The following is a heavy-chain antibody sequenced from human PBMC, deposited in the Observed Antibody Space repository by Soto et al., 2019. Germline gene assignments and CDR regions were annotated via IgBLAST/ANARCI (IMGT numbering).Heavy chain of an antibody. CDR3: ARDLSLTYYDYVWGSYRYSEYFDY. J-gene: IGHJ4*02. V-gene: IGHV4-59*01. CDR2: IYYSGST. D-gene: IGHD3-16*02. CDR1: GGSISSYY. Sequence: QVQLQESGPGLVKPSETLSLTCTVSGGSISSYYWSWIRQPPGKGLEWIGYIYYSGSTNYNPSLKSRVTIAVDTSKNQCSLKLSSVTAADTAVYYCARDLSLTYYDYVWGSYRYSEYFDYWGQGTLVTVSS.